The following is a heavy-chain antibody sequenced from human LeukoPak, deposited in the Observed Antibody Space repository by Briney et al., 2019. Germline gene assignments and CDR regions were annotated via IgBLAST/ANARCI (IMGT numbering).Heavy chain of an antibody. V-gene: IGHV3-7*04. CDR3: ARDSRGARTGYSNY. CDR2: IKQDGSEK. Sequence: PGGSLRLSCAASGFTFSSYWMSWVRQAPGKGLEWVANIKQDGSEKYYVDSVKGRFTISRDNAKGSLYLQMNSLRAEDTAVYYCARDSRGARTGYSNYWGQGTLVTVSS. J-gene: IGHJ4*02. CDR1: GFTFSSYW. D-gene: IGHD3/OR15-3a*01.